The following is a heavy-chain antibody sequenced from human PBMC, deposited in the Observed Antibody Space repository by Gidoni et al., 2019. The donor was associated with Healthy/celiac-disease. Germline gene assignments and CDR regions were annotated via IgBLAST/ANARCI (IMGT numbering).Heavy chain of an antibody. CDR3: ARQAVTTGGYFDY. J-gene: IGHJ4*02. V-gene: IGHV4-39*01. Sequence: QLQLQESGPGLVKPSETLSLTGTVPGGSISSSSYYWGWIRQPPGKGLEWFGSIYYSGSTYYNPSLKSRVTISVDTSKNQFSLKLSSVTAADTAVYYCARQAVTTGGYFDYWGQGTLVTVSS. D-gene: IGHD4-17*01. CDR2: IYYSGST. CDR1: GGSISSSSYY.